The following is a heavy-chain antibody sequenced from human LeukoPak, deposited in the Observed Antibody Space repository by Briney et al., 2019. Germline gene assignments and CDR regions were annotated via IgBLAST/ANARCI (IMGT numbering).Heavy chain of an antibody. J-gene: IGHJ4*02. CDR3: ARGTCSGGSCYSGPY. Sequence: ASVKVSCKASGGTFSSYAISWVRQAPGQGLEWMGWISAYNGNTNYAQKLQGRVTMTTGTSTSTAYMELRSLRSDDTAVYYCARGTCSGGSCYSGPYWGQGTLVTVSS. CDR1: GGTFSSYA. V-gene: IGHV1-18*01. D-gene: IGHD2-15*01. CDR2: ISAYNGNT.